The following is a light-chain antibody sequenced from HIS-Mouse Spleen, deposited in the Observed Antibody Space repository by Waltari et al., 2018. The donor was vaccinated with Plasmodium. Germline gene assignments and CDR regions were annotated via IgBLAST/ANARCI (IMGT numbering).Light chain of an antibody. J-gene: IGLJ3*02. CDR1: ALPTKY. Sequence: SYELTQPPSVSVSPGQTARITCSGDALPTKYAYWYQQKSGKAPVRVIYEESKRPSGIPERFSGSSSGTMATLTISGAQVEDEADYYCYSTDSSGNHRVFGGGTKLTVL. CDR3: YSTDSSGNHRV. V-gene: IGLV3-10*01. CDR2: EES.